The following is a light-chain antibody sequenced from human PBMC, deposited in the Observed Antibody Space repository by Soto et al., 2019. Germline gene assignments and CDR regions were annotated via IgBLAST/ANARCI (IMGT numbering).Light chain of an antibody. CDR3: QQYNNWPPWT. CDR2: DAS. CDR1: QSISSY. J-gene: IGKJ1*01. Sequence: EIVLTQSPATLSLSPGERATLSCRGSQSISSYLAWYQQKPGQAPRLLIYDASTRATGIPARFSGSGSGTEFTLTISSLQSEDFAVYYCQQYNNWPPWTFGQGTKVDIK. V-gene: IGKV3-15*01.